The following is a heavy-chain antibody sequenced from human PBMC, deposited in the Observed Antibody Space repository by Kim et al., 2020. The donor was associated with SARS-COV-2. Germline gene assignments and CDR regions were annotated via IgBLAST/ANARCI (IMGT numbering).Heavy chain of an antibody. CDR3: AREYDPVTTTYYYGMDV. J-gene: IGHJ6*02. V-gene: IGHV3-48*02. CDR1: GFTFSSYS. CDR2: ISSSSSTI. Sequence: GGSLRLSCAASGFTFSSYSMNWVRQAPGKGLEWVSYISSSSSTIYYADSVKGRFTISRDNAKNSLYLQMNSLRDEDTAVYYCAREYDPVTTTYYYGMDVWGQGTTVTVSS. D-gene: IGHD4-17*01.